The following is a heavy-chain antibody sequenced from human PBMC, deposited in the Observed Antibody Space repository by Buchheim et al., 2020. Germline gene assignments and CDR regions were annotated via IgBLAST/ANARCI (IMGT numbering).Heavy chain of an antibody. D-gene: IGHD3-10*01. CDR3: ARDGKERYGSGSFFAY. CDR2: IWYDGSNK. Sequence: QVQLVESGGGVVQPGRSLRLSCAASGFTFSSYGMHWVRQAPGKGLEWVAVIWYDGSNKYYADSVKGRFTISRDNSKNTLYLQMNSLRAEDTAVYYCARDGKERYGSGSFFAYWGQGTL. CDR1: GFTFSSYG. J-gene: IGHJ4*02. V-gene: IGHV3-33*01.